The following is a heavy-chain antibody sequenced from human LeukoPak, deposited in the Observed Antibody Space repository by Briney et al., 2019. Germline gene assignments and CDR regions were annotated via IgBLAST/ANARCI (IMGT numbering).Heavy chain of an antibody. CDR3: AKSHRTYDIVTGYYADY. Sequence: PGGSLRLSCAASGFTVSSNYMSWVRQAPGKGLEWVSVIYSGGSTYYADSVKGRFTISRDNSKNTLYLQMNSLRAEDTAVYYCAKSHRTYDIVTGYYADYWGQGTLVTVSS. V-gene: IGHV3-66*01. D-gene: IGHD3-9*01. J-gene: IGHJ4*02. CDR2: IYSGGST. CDR1: GFTVSSNY.